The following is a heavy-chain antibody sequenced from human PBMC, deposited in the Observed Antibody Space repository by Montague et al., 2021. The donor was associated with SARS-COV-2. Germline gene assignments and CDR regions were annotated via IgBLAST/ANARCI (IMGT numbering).Heavy chain of an antibody. J-gene: IGHJ6*02. Sequence: SETLSLTCTVSGGSISSPDYYWGWIRQSPGQGLEWIGDIQRGDTKYNPSLKSRVTISVDTAQEQFFLTLTSVTAADTAVYYCARRPAPLLHLDWSQSYYDYYGLDVWGQGTTVVVS. D-gene: IGHD3/OR15-3a*01. CDR2: IQRGDT. CDR1: GGSISSPDYY. CDR3: ARRPAPLLHLDWSQSYYDYYGLDV. V-gene: IGHV4-39*01.